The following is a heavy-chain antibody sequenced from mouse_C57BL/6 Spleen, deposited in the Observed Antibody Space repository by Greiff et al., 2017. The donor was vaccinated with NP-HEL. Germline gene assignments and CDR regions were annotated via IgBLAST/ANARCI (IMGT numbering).Heavy chain of an antibody. CDR2: INPNNGGT. J-gene: IGHJ2*01. CDR1: GYTFTDYY. V-gene: IGHV1-26*01. Sequence: VQLQQSGPELVKPGASVKISCKASGYTFTDYYMNWVKQSHGKSLEWIGDINPNNGGTSYNQKFKGKATLTVDKSSSTAYMELRSLTSEDSAVYYCARRGEDYWGQGTTLTVSS. CDR3: ARRGEDY.